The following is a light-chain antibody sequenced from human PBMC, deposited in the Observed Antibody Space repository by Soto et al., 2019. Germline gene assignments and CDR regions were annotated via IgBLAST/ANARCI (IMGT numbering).Light chain of an antibody. V-gene: IGKV3-20*01. CDR1: QTVSNNY. Sequence: EIVLTQSPGTLSLSPGERATLSCRASQTVSNNYLAWYQRKPGQSPRLLISATSSRATGIPDRFSGSGSGTDFTLTISRLEPEDFAVYYCQPFGSSPWTFGQGTKVEIK. CDR2: ATS. CDR3: QPFGSSPWT. J-gene: IGKJ1*01.